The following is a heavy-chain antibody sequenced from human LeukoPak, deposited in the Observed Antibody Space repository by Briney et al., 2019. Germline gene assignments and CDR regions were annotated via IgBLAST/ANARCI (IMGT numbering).Heavy chain of an antibody. CDR3: AKVREYSSSWDSIFDY. V-gene: IGHV3-30-3*01. J-gene: IGHJ4*02. D-gene: IGHD6-13*01. CDR2: ISYDGSNE. CDR1: GFTFSSNA. Sequence: GRSLRLSCVVSGFTFSSNAMQWVRQAPGKGLEWVAVISYDGSNEEYADSVEGRFSISRDNSKNTLYLQMSSLRAEDTAVYYCAKVREYSSSWDSIFDYWGQGTLVTVSS.